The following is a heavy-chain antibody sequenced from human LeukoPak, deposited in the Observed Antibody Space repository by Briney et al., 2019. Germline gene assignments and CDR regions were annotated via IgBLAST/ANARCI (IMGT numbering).Heavy chain of an antibody. CDR1: GGSISSYY. CDR3: ARVIGAYNWFDP. D-gene: IGHD1-26*01. Sequence: SETLSLTCTVSGGSISSYYWSWIRQPPGKGLEWIGYIYYSGSTNYNPSLKSRVTISVDTSKNQFSLKLSSVTAAGTAVYYCARVIGAYNWFDPWGQGTLVTVSS. CDR2: IYYSGST. V-gene: IGHV4-59*01. J-gene: IGHJ5*02.